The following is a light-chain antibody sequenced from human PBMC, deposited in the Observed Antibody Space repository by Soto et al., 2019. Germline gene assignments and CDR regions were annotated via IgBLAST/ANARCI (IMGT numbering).Light chain of an antibody. CDR3: QQYGSSPLT. Sequence: DIVLTQSPGTLSLSPGERATLSCRASQSVSSSYLAWYQQKPGQAPRLLIYGASIRPTGTPDRFSGSGSGKDFPLTISRLEPEDFAVYYCQQYGSSPLTFGGGTKVEIK. V-gene: IGKV3-20*01. CDR1: QSVSSSY. J-gene: IGKJ4*01. CDR2: GAS.